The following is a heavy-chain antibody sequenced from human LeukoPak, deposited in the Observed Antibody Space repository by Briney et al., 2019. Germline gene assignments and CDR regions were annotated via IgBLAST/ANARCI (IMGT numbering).Heavy chain of an antibody. V-gene: IGHV4-34*01. CDR2: INHSRST. J-gene: IGHJ5*02. CDR3: ARERRVYSSSWSRVDP. Sequence: SETLSLTCAVYGGSFSGYYWSWLRQPPGKGLDWIGEINHSRSTNYNPSLKSRVTISVDTSKNQFSLKLSSVTAADTAVYYCARERRVYSSSWSRVDPWGQGTLVTVSS. D-gene: IGHD6-13*01. CDR1: GGSFSGYY.